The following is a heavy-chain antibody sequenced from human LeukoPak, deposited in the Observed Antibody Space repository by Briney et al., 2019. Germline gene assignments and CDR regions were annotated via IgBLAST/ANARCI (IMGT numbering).Heavy chain of an antibody. D-gene: IGHD2-8*02. J-gene: IGHJ4*02. V-gene: IGHV3-23*01. CDR2: ISGGGGT. Sequence: GGSLRLSCAASGFTFSSSAMSWFRQAPGKGLEWVSAISGGGGTYYEDSVQGRFTVSRDNSKNTLYLQINTLRAEDTALYYCAKQLGSSTVGSCYFDYWGQGIPVTVSS. CDR3: AKQLGSSTVGSCYFDY. CDR1: GFTFSSSA.